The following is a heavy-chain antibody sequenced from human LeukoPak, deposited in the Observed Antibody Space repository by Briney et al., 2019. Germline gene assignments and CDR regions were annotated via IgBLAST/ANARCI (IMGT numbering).Heavy chain of an antibody. CDR1: GASFRDYY. D-gene: IGHD3-16*02. CDR3: ARLPFLSGDDS. J-gene: IGHJ4*02. V-gene: IGHV4-34*01. CDR2: INHSGST. Sequence: SSETLSLTCAVYGASFRDYYWSWIRQPPGRGLEWIGEINHSGSTNHNPSLKSRVALAVDTSKNQISLKLTSVTAADTAVYYCARLPFLSGDDSWGQGTPVTVSS.